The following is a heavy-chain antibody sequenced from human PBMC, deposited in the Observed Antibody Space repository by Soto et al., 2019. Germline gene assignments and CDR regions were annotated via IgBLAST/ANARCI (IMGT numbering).Heavy chain of an antibody. CDR2: ISYDGSNK. V-gene: IGHV3-30-3*01. D-gene: IGHD2-2*02. J-gene: IGHJ6*02. CDR1: GFTFSSYA. CDR3: ARDHIVVVPAAIVVYYYGMDV. Sequence: GGSLRLSCAASGFTFSSYAMHWVRQAPGKGLEWVAVISYDGSNKYYADSVKGRFTISRDNSKNTLYLQMNSLRAEDTAVYYCARDHIVVVPAAIVVYYYGMDVWGQGTTVTVSS.